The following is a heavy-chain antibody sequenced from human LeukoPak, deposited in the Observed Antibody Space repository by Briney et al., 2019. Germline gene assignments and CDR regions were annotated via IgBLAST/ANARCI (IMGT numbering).Heavy chain of an antibody. D-gene: IGHD2-2*01. Sequence: SVKVSRKASGGTFSSYAISWVRQVPGQGLEWMGGIIPIFGTANYAQKFQGRVTITTDESTSTAYMELSSLRSEDTAVYYCARSPFRVCVVVVPAAFDIWGQGTMVTVSS. CDR1: GGTFSSYA. J-gene: IGHJ3*02. V-gene: IGHV1-69*05. CDR2: IIPIFGTA. CDR3: ARSPFRVCVVVVPAAFDI.